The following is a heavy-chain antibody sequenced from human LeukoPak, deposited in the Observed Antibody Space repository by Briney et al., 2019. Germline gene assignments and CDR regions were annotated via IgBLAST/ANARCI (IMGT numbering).Heavy chain of an antibody. CDR3: ARDSRQQRFDP. D-gene: IGHD6-13*01. V-gene: IGHV4-59*01. CDR1: GVSISSYY. J-gene: IGHJ5*02. Sequence: SETPSLTCTVSGVSISSYYWSWIRQPPGKGLEWIWYIYYSGSTNYNPSLKSRVPISVDTSKNQFCLKLSSVTAADTAVYYCARDSRQQRFDPGGEGTLVTVSS. CDR2: IYYSGST.